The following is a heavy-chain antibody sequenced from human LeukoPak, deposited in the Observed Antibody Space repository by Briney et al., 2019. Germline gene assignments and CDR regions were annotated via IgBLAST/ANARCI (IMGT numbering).Heavy chain of an antibody. J-gene: IGHJ4*02. CDR1: GFTFSTYA. CDR2: ISYDGSNK. CDR3: ARGLFTGGTYFAY. Sequence: GGSLRLSCAASGFTFSTYAMHWVRQAPGKGLEWVAVISYDGSNKKYADSVKGRFTISRDNSKNTLHLQMNSLRAGDTAVYYCARGLFTGGTYFAYWGQGTLVTVSS. D-gene: IGHD1-26*01. V-gene: IGHV3-30-3*01.